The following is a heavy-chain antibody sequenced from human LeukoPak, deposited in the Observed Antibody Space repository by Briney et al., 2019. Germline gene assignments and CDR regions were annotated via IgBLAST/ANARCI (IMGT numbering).Heavy chain of an antibody. V-gene: IGHV3-9*01. D-gene: IGHD2-21*02. J-gene: IGHJ2*01. CDR2: ISWNSGSI. Sequence: GGSLRLPCAASGFTFDDYAMHWVRQAPGKGLEWVSGISWNSGSIGYADSVKGRFTISRDNAKNSLYLQMNSLRAEDTALYYCAKDNLWRFYGTAPPYWYFDLWGRGTLVTVSS. CDR1: GFTFDDYA. CDR3: AKDNLWRFYGTAPPYWYFDL.